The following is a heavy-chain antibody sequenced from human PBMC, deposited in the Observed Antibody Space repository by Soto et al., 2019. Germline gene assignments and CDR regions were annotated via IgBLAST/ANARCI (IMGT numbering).Heavy chain of an antibody. D-gene: IGHD2-21*01. CDR2: INPYSGGA. V-gene: IGHV1-2*02. J-gene: IGHJ3*02. CDR1: GYTFTDYF. Sequence: ASVKVSCKASGYTFTDYFIDWVRQAPGQGLEWIGWINPYSGGADLSQKFQGRVTMTRDTSISTAYMEVSSLRSDDTAVFYCARLMHYSHSGGSSHSGFDMWGQGTLVTVSS. CDR3: ARLMHYSHSGGSSHSGFDM.